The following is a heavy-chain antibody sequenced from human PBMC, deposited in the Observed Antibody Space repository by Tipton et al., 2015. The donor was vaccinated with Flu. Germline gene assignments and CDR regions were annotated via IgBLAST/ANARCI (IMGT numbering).Heavy chain of an antibody. CDR3: ANSHRFIDVLTRRFVYYFDY. CDR2: LHYSGST. D-gene: IGHD3-9*01. J-gene: IGHJ4*02. CDR1: GGSIDTGGYY. Sequence: TLSLTCNVFGGSIDTGGYYWAWIRQYPGNGLDWIGTLHYSGSTDYNPSLKCRVSNSVDTSKNQFSLKMASVNAAATAVYYCANSHRFIDVLTRRFVYYFDYWGQGALVT. V-gene: IGHV4-39*07.